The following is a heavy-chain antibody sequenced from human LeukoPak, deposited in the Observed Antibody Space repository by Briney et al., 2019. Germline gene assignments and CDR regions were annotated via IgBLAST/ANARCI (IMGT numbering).Heavy chain of an antibody. Sequence: GGSLRLSCTGSGFTFGEYAMSWFRQAPGRGLEWVGLITNKASGGAIHYAASVRGRFTISRDDSKTIAYLHMSSLLPEDTGVYYCTRGDLNVWGLGTLVTVSS. CDR2: ITNKASGGAI. CDR1: GFTFGEYA. J-gene: IGHJ4*02. CDR3: TRGDLNV. D-gene: IGHD1-1*01. V-gene: IGHV3-49*03.